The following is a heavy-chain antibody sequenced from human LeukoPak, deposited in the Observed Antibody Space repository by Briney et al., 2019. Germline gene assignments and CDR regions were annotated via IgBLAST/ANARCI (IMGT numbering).Heavy chain of an antibody. J-gene: IGHJ3*02. V-gene: IGHV3-53*01. CDR1: GFTVSSNY. Sequence: GGSLRLSCAASGFTVSSNYMSWVRQAPGKGLEWVSVIYSGSSTYYADAVKGRFTISRDNSNTTLYLHMNILRAEDTAMYYCARGDDSRGYEAFDIWGQGTMVTVSS. CDR3: ARGDDSRGYEAFDI. CDR2: IYSGSST. D-gene: IGHD3-22*01.